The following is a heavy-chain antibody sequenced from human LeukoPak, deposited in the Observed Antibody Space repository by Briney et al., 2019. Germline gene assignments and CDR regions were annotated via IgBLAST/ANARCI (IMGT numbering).Heavy chain of an antibody. Sequence: GASVKVSCKAYGYTLTNFGISWVRQAPGQGLEWVGWISGYNGRTDYAQKLQGRVTMTTDTSTSTAYMELRSLRSDDTAVYYCARGKHGDYVWFDPWGQGTLVTVSS. D-gene: IGHD4-17*01. J-gene: IGHJ5*02. CDR3: ARGKHGDYVWFDP. CDR1: GYTLTNFG. V-gene: IGHV1-18*01. CDR2: ISGYNGRT.